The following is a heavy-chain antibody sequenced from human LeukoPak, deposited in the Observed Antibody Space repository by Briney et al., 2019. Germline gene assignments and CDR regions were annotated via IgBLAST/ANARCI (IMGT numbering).Heavy chain of an antibody. J-gene: IGHJ4*02. CDR2: ISSSSSYI. CDR3: ARANTAMAFDY. V-gene: IGHV3-21*01. D-gene: IGHD5-18*01. CDR1: GFTFSSYS. Sequence: PGGSLRLSCAASGFTFSSYSMNWVRQAPGKGLEWVSFISSSSSYIYYADSVKGRFTISRDNAKNSLYLQMNSLRAEDTAVYYCARANTAMAFDYWGQGTLVTVSS.